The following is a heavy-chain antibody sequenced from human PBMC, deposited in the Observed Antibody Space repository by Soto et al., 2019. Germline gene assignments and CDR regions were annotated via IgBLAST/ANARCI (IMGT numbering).Heavy chain of an antibody. Sequence: QLQLVQSAAEVKKPGASVRVSCKASGYPFIKYGISWIRQAPEQGLEWMGWIKVDSGYTNYAQKFQGRVTMTTDTSSDTAFMELRSLRSDDTDVYACTTTDASGFDPWGQGTLVSVSS. CDR3: TTTDASGFDP. V-gene: IGHV1-18*04. D-gene: IGHD3-10*01. J-gene: IGHJ5*02. CDR1: GYPFIKYG. CDR2: IKVDSGYT.